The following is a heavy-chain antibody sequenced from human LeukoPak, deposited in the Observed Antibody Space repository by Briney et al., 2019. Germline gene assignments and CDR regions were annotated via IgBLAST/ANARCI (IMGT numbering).Heavy chain of an antibody. CDR1: GFTFSSYG. J-gene: IGHJ3*02. CDR3: AKDFLRRIAVAGLGEDAFDI. V-gene: IGHV3-23*01. Sequence: GGTLRLSCAASGFTFSSYGMSWVRQAPGKGLEWVSAISGSGGSTYYADSVKGRFTISRDNSKNTLYLQMNSLRAEDTAVYYCAKDFLRRIAVAGLGEDAFDIWGQGTMVTVSS. D-gene: IGHD6-19*01. CDR2: ISGSGGST.